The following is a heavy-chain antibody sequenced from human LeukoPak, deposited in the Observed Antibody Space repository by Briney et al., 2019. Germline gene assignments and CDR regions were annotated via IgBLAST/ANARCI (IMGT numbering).Heavy chain of an antibody. CDR1: GVTFSGYA. J-gene: IGHJ4*02. D-gene: IGHD6-6*01. CDR3: AGGSSSSLVYFHY. Sequence: PGAWLRLSCGASGVTFSGYATSWVRQAPGKGLGGGAASSGSGGSPNYADSGKGRFTISRDNSKNTLYLQMNSLRAEDTAVYYCAGGSSSSLVYFHYWGQGTLVTDSS. CDR2: SSGSGGSP. V-gene: IGHV3-23*01.